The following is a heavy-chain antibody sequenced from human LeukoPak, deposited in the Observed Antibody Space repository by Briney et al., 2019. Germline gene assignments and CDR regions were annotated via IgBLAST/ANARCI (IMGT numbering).Heavy chain of an antibody. V-gene: IGHV3-21*01. CDR3: ARYTTAGYSSGWYGPSFDY. Sequence: GGSLRLSCAGSGFTFSLYSMHWVRQAPGKGLEWVSSISNSGSDIYYRGSVKGRFTISRDNAKNSLYLQMNSLRAEDTAVYYCARYTTAGYSSGWYGPSFDYWGQGTLVTVSS. D-gene: IGHD6-19*01. CDR1: GFTFSLYS. CDR2: ISNSGSDI. J-gene: IGHJ4*02.